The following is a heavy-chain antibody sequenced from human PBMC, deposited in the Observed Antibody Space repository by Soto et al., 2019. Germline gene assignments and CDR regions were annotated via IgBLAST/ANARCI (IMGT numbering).Heavy chain of an antibody. CDR3: ASRVPAAMSYYYYGMDV. Sequence: GASVKVSCKASGCTFSSYAISCVRQAPGQGLEWMGGIIPIFGTANYAQKFQGRVTITADESTSTAYMELSSLRSEDTAVYYCASRVPAAMSYYYYGMDVWGQGTTVTVSS. V-gene: IGHV1-69*13. D-gene: IGHD2-2*01. CDR1: GCTFSSYA. CDR2: IIPIFGTA. J-gene: IGHJ6*02.